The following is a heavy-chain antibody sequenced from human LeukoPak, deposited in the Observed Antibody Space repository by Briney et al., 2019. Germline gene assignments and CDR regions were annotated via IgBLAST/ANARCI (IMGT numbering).Heavy chain of an antibody. V-gene: IGHV4-39*01. CDR1: GGSISSRSYY. CDR3: ARQQCNGGSCYSRAIWFDP. CDR2: IYHSGNS. J-gene: IGHJ5*02. D-gene: IGHD2-15*01. Sequence: PSETLSLTCTVSGGSISSRSYYWGWIRQPPGKGLEWIASIYHSGNSYYNPSLKSRVSISVDTSKNQFSLKLTSVTAADTATYYCARQQCNGGSCYSRAIWFDPWGQGHLVTVSS.